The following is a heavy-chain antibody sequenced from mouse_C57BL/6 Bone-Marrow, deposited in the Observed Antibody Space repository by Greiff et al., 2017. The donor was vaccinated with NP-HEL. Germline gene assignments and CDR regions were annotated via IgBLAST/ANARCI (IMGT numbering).Heavy chain of an antibody. Sequence: EVKVVESGGGLVQPGESLKLSCESNEYEFPSPDMSWVRKTPEKRLELVAAINSDGGSTYYPDTMERRFIISRDNTKKTLYLQMSSLRSEDTALYYCASYDGSGVFAYWGQGTLVTVSA. CDR3: ASYDGSGVFAY. D-gene: IGHD2-3*01. CDR2: INSDGGST. J-gene: IGHJ3*01. CDR1: EYEFPSPD. V-gene: IGHV5-2*01.